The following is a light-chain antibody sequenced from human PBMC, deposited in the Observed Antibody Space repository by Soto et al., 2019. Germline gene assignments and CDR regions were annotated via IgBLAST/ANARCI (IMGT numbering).Light chain of an antibody. CDR1: QSINSW. CDR3: HQSYSIPIT. CDR2: DAS. V-gene: IGKV1-39*01. Sequence: DIQMTQSPSTLSASVGDRVTISCRASQSINSWLAWYQQKPGKAPNLLIYDASSLQSGVPSRFSGSGSGTDFSLTISSLQPEDSATYFCHQSYSIPITFGQGTRLEI. J-gene: IGKJ5*01.